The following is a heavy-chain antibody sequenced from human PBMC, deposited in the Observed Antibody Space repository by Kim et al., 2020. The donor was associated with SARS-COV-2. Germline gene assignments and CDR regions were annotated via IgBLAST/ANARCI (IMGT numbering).Heavy chain of an antibody. CDR3: ARWGGYSGYDPV. Sequence: GGSLRLSCAASGFTFSSYSMNWVRQAPGKGLEWVSSISSSSSYIYYADSVKGRFTISRDNAKNSLYLQMNSLRAEDTAVYYCARWGGYSGYDPVWGQGTLVTVSS. CDR1: GFTFSSYS. V-gene: IGHV3-21*01. CDR2: ISSSSSYI. J-gene: IGHJ4*02. D-gene: IGHD5-12*01.